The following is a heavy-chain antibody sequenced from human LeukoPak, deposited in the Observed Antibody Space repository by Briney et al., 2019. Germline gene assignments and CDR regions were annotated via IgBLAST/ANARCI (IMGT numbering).Heavy chain of an antibody. Sequence: SETLSLTCAVYGGSFSDYFWGWIRQPPGKGLEWIGEINHSGRTYYSLSLKSRVTISVDTSKNQFSLNLSSVTAADTAVYYCARDVVVVPAAIHYGMDVWGQGTTVTVSS. V-gene: IGHV4-34*01. CDR3: ARDVVVVPAAIHYGMDV. J-gene: IGHJ6*02. CDR2: INHSGRT. CDR1: GGSFSDYF. D-gene: IGHD2-2*01.